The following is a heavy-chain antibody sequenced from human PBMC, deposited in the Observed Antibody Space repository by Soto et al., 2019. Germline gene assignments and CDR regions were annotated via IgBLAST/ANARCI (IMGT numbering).Heavy chain of an antibody. CDR1: GGSISSSNW. D-gene: IGHD3-22*01. CDR2: IYHSGST. V-gene: IGHV4-4*02. CDR3: ARAGYYDSSGAVGYAFDI. Sequence: QVQLQESGPGLVKPSGTLSLTCAVSGGSISSSNWWSWVRQPPGKGLEWIGEIYHSGSTNYNPSLKSRVTLSVDKSKNQFSLKLSSVTAADTAVYYCARAGYYDSSGAVGYAFDIWGQGTMVTVSS. J-gene: IGHJ3*02.